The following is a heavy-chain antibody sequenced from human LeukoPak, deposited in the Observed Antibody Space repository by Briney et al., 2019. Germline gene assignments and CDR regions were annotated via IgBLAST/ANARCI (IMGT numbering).Heavy chain of an antibody. J-gene: IGHJ4*02. CDR2: IIPILGIA. CDR3: ARDQDYVWGSYRHYYFDY. CDR1: GGTFSSYA. D-gene: IGHD3-16*02. V-gene: IGHV1-69*04. Sequence: SVKVSCKASGGTFSSYAISWVRQAPGQGLEWMGRIIPILGIANYAQKFQGRVTITADKGTSTAYMELSSLRSEDTAVYYCARDQDYVWGSYRHYYFDYWGQGTLVNVSS.